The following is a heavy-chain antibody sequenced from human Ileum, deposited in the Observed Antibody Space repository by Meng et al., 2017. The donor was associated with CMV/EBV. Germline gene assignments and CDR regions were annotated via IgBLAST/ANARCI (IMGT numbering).Heavy chain of an antibody. CDR3: AKEQSIGIAVTGIFDF. V-gene: IGHV4-4*07. CDR1: GESTSGFF. D-gene: IGHD6-19*01. Sequence: QGRLQESGPGLVKPSETLSLTCTVSGESTSGFFWSWIRQPAGKGLEWIGRIYSSGSTFYNPSLESRVTMSIDTSKNQFSLRLASVTAADTAVYFCAKEQSIGIAVTGIFDFWGQGALVTVSS. CDR2: IYSSGST. J-gene: IGHJ4*02.